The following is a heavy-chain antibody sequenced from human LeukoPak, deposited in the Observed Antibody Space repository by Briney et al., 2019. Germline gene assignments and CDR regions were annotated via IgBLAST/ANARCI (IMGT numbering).Heavy chain of an antibody. D-gene: IGHD3-22*01. CDR3: ARENYYDSSGFDH. Sequence: AGGSLRLSCAASGFTVSSNYMSWVRQAPGKGLEWVSVIYSGGSTYYADSVKGRFTISRDNSKNTLYLQMNSLRAEDTAVYYCARENYYDSSGFDHWGQGTLVTVSS. J-gene: IGHJ4*02. CDR2: IYSGGST. V-gene: IGHV3-53*01. CDR1: GFTVSSNY.